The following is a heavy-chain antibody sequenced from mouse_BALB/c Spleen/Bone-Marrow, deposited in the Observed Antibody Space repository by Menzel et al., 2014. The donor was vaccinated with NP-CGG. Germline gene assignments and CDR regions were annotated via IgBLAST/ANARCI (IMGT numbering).Heavy chain of an antibody. CDR1: GFTFSSYG. J-gene: IGHJ4*01. CDR2: INSNGGST. V-gene: IGHV5-6-3*01. CDR3: ARDYYGSSYAMDY. D-gene: IGHD1-1*01. Sequence: EVNVVESGGGLVRPGGSLKLSCAASGFTFSSYGMSWVRQTPDKRLELVATINSNGGSTYYPDSVKGRFTISRDNAKNTLYLQMSSLKSEDTAMYYCARDYYGSSYAMDYWGQGTSVTVSS.